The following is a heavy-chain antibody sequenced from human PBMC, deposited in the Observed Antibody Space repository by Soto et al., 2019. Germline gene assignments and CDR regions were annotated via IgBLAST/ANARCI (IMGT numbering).Heavy chain of an antibody. Sequence: QVQLVQSGAEVKKPGASVKVSCEASGYNFIDYYIHWVRQAPGQGFEWRGRISPKSGGTNYAQKFEGRVTMTWDTSLNTAYMELSSLKSDDTAVYYCARPPGYISDWYYFDLWGQGTRVTVSS. CDR1: GYNFIDYY. CDR3: ARPPGYISDWYYFDL. CDR2: ISPKSGGT. D-gene: IGHD3-9*01. V-gene: IGHV1-2*02. J-gene: IGHJ4*02.